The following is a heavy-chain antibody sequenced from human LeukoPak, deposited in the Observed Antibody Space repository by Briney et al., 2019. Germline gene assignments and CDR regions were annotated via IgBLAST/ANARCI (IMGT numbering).Heavy chain of an antibody. J-gene: IGHJ4*02. CDR1: GGTFSSYA. V-gene: IGHV1-69*05. CDR3: AAHYSSSSEFDY. D-gene: IGHD6-6*01. Sequence: SVKVSCKASGGTFSSYAISWVRQAPGQGLEWMGGIIPIFGTANYAQKFQGRVTITTDESTSIAYMELSSLRSEDTAVYYCAAHYSSSSEFDYWGQGTLVTVSS. CDR2: IIPIFGTA.